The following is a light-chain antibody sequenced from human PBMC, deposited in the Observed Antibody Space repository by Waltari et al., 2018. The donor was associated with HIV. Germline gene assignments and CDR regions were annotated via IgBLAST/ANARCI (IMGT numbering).Light chain of an antibody. CDR3: QSYDSSLSGWVV. V-gene: IGLV1-40*01. Sequence: QSVLTQPPSVSGAPGQRVTISCTGSSSNIGAGYAVHWYQQLPGTAPTLLIYGTNNRPSGVPDRFSGSKSGTSASLAITELQAEDEAEYYCQSYDSSLSGWVVFGGGTKVTVL. CDR2: GTN. J-gene: IGLJ2*01. CDR1: SSNIGAGYA.